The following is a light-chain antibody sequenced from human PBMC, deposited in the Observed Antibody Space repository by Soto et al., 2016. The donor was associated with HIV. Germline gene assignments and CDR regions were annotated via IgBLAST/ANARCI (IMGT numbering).Light chain of an antibody. V-gene: IGKV1-9*01. CDR3: QQYNSYPWT. Sequence: DIQLTQSPSFLSASVGDRVTITCRASQGISSYLAWYQQKPGKAPKLLIYAASTLQSGVPSRFSGSGSGTDFTLTISNLQPEDFATYYCQQYNSYPWTFGQGTKVEIK. CDR2: AAS. CDR1: QGISSY. J-gene: IGKJ1*01.